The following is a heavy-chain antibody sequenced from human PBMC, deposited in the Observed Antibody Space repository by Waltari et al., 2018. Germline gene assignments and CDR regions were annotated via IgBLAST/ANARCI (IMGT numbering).Heavy chain of an antibody. Sequence: QLQLQESGPGLVKPSETLSLTCTVSGDSITSPIYHWGWIRQPPGKGLEWIGRVSANGDTYYNPSLKSRVTMSVGTSKTQFSLKLSSVTAADTAVFYCARRLEMSGITYDAFDIWGQGTMVTVSS. V-gene: IGHV4-39*01. D-gene: IGHD3-3*01. J-gene: IGHJ3*02. CDR2: VSANGDT. CDR1: GDSITSPIYH. CDR3: ARRLEMSGITYDAFDI.